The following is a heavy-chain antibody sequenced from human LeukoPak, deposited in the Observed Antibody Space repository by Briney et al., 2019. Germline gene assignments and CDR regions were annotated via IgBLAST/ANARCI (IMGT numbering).Heavy chain of an antibody. CDR3: ARGGNYYDSSGYYYFDY. D-gene: IGHD3-22*01. V-gene: IGHV4-38-2*01. Sequence: KPSETLSLTCAVSGYSISSGYYWGWIRQPPGKGLEWIGSLWHSGSTYYNPSLRSRVTISVDTSKNQFSLRLTSVTAADTAVYYCARGGNYYDSSGYYYFDYWGQGTLVTVSS. CDR2: LWHSGST. J-gene: IGHJ4*02. CDR1: GYSISSGYY.